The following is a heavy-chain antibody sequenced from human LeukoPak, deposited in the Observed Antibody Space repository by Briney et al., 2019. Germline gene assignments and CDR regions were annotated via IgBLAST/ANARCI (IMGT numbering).Heavy chain of an antibody. Sequence: ASVKVSCKASGYTFTSYYMHWVRQAPGQGLEWMGIIIPSGGSTSYAQKFQGRATMTRDTSTSTVYMELSSLRSEDTAVYYCARAYCGGDCYHRGIDYWGQGTLVTVSS. CDR2: IIPSGGST. CDR3: ARAYCGGDCYHRGIDY. D-gene: IGHD2-21*02. V-gene: IGHV1-46*01. CDR1: GYTFTSYY. J-gene: IGHJ4*02.